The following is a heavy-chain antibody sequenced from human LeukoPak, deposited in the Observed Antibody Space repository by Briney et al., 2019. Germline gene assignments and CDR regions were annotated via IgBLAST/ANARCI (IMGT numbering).Heavy chain of an antibody. V-gene: IGHV3-21*01. D-gene: IGHD1-26*01. CDR2: ISSSSSYI. CDR3: ARGGSGSYPYYFDY. CDR1: GFTFSSYS. J-gene: IGHJ4*02. Sequence: GGSLRLSCAASGFTFSSYSMNWVRQAPGKGLEWVSSISSSSSYIYYADSVKGRFTISRDNAKNSLYLQMNSLRAEDTAVYYCARGGSGSYPYYFDYWGQGTLVTVSS.